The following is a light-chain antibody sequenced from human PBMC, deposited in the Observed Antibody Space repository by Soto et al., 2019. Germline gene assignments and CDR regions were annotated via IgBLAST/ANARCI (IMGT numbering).Light chain of an antibody. V-gene: IGLV1-47*01. J-gene: IGLJ2*01. CDR3: AAWDDSLTRV. CDR2: RSD. CDR1: YSNIGNNY. Sequence: QSVLTQPPSASGTPGQKVTISCSGNYSNIGNNYVYWYQQLPGMAPKLLIYRSDLRPSGVPDRFSGSKSGTSASLAISGLRSEDEGDYYCAAWDDSLTRVFGGGTKLTVL.